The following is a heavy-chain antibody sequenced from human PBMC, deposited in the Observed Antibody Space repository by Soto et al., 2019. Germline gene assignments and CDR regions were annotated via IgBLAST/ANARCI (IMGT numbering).Heavy chain of an antibody. CDR3: ARHLTYCSAGSCYSDFPYYGMDV. J-gene: IGHJ6*02. D-gene: IGHD2-15*01. CDR2: ISSSGSTI. Sequence: GGSLRLSCAASGFTFSDYYMSWIRQAPGKGLEWVSYISSSGSTIYYADSVKGRFTISRDNAKNSLYLQMNSLRAADTAVYYCARHLTYCSAGSCYSDFPYYGMDVWGQGTTVTVSS. V-gene: IGHV3-11*04. CDR1: GFTFSDYY.